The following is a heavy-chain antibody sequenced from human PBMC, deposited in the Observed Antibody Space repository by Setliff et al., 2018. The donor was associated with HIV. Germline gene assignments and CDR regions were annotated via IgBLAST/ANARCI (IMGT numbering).Heavy chain of an antibody. CDR3: AQGSDPQLVTLFAY. CDR2: IWFDGSKT. Sequence: GGSLRLSCAASGFTFSAYGMHWVRQAPGKGLEWVAIIWFDGSKTYYADSVKGRFTISRDNSKNTLYLQMYSLRTDDTALYYCAQGSDPQLVTLFAYWGQGTLVTVSS. V-gene: IGHV3-30*02. J-gene: IGHJ4*02. CDR1: GFTFSAYG. D-gene: IGHD6-6*01.